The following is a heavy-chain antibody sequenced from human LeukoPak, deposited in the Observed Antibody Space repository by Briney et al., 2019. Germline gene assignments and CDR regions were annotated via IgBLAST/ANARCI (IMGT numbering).Heavy chain of an antibody. Sequence: RTSETLSLTCTVSGGSISSSSYYWGWIRQPPGKGLEWIGSIYHSGSTYYNPSLKSRVTISVDTSKNQFSLKLSSVTAADTAVYYCARDGYCSSTSCYSMGDGDAFDIWGQGTMVTVSS. J-gene: IGHJ3*02. V-gene: IGHV4-39*07. CDR2: IYHSGST. CDR1: GGSISSSSYY. D-gene: IGHD2-2*03. CDR3: ARDGYCSSTSCYSMGDGDAFDI.